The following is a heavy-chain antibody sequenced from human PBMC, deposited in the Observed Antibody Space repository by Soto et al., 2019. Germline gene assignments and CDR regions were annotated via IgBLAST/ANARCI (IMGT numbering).Heavy chain of an antibody. CDR1: GFSRSTSGVG. J-gene: IGHJ4*02. V-gene: IGHV2-5*02. CDR3: AHEGPEDWPLDY. CDR2: NYWDGSK. D-gene: IGHD3-9*01. Sequence: QITLKESGPTLVRPTQTLTLTCAFSGFSRSTSGVGGGWIRQPPGKALEWLAVNYWDGSKHYSPSLRSRLTITKDTAKDQVVITMTTMDPMDTGTYYCAHEGPEDWPLDYWGQGNLGTVSS.